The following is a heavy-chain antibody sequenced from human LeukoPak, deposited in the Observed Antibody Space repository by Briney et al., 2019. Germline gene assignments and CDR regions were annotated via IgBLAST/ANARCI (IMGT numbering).Heavy chain of an antibody. J-gene: IGHJ3*02. D-gene: IGHD5-24*01. CDR2: IFYSGTS. V-gene: IGHV4-61*01. CDR3: ARGRGGHDDAFDI. CDR1: GGSFSSGSYY. Sequence: PSQTLSLTCTVSGGSFSSGSYYWSWLRQPPGKGLEWIGYIFYSGTSNYNPSLKSRVTTSVDTSKNQVSLKLSSVTAADTAVYYCARGRGGHDDAFDIWGQGTMVTASS.